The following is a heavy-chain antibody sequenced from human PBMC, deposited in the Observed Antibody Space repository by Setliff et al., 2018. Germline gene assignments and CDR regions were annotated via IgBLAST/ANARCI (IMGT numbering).Heavy chain of an antibody. Sequence: GWSLRLSCAAPGFTFSSYWMSWVRQAPGKGLEWVANIKQDGSEKYYVDSVKGRFTISRDNAKNSLFLQMNSLRAEDTAVYYCTSTTLDFWGPGTLVTVSS. D-gene: IGHD1-1*01. V-gene: IGHV3-7*01. CDR1: GFTFSSYW. CDR3: TSTTLDF. CDR2: IKQDGSEK. J-gene: IGHJ4*02.